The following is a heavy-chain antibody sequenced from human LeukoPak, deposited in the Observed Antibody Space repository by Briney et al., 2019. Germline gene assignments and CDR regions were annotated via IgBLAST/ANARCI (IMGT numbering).Heavy chain of an antibody. J-gene: IGHJ4*02. CDR1: GFTFSRFW. Sequence: PGGSLRLSCAASGFTFSRFWMNWVRQAPGKGLEWVANIKQDGSEKYYVDSVKGRFSISRDNAKNSLYLQMNSLRVEDTAVYYCARYDLLIKGPWRNYYIDYWGQGTLVTVSS. CDR3: ARYDLLIKGPWRNYYIDY. CDR2: IKQDGSEK. D-gene: IGHD3-10*01. V-gene: IGHV3-7*01.